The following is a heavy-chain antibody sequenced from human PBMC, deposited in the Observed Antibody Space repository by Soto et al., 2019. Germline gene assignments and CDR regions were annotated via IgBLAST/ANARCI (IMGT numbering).Heavy chain of an antibody. CDR1: GYTFTSYY. Sequence: ASVKVSCKASGYTFTSYYMHWVRQAPGQGLEWMGIINPSGGSTSYAQKFQGRVTMTRDTSTSTVYMELSSLTSEDTAVYYCARDPSSIAARPALNFDYWGQGTLVTVSS. V-gene: IGHV1-46*01. CDR3: ARDPSSIAARPALNFDY. D-gene: IGHD6-6*01. J-gene: IGHJ4*02. CDR2: INPSGGST.